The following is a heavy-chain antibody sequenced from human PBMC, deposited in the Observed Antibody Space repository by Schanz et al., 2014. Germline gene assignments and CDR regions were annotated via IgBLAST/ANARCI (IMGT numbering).Heavy chain of an antibody. CDR3: XXXXVGGNSALEWFDP. V-gene: IGHV4-31*03. D-gene: IGHD2-21*01. CDR1: GGSIDVSGYY. CDR2: IYHSGNT. Sequence: QVQLQESGPRLVKPSQTLSLTCTVSGGSIDVSGYYWSWIRQQPGKALEWIGYIYHSGNTYFKPSLXSRXXXXXXXXXXXXXXXXXXXXXXXXXXXXXXXXVGGNSALEWFDPWGQGTLVTVSS. J-gene: IGHJ5*02.